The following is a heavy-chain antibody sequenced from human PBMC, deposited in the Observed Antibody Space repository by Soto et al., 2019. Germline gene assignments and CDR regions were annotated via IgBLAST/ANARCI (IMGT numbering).Heavy chain of an antibody. CDR3: ARRGWLLYDYYYGMDV. D-gene: IGHD3-22*01. V-gene: IGHV5-10-1*01. CDR2: IDPSDSYT. J-gene: IGHJ6*02. CDR1: GYSFTSYW. Sequence: GESLKISCNGSGYSFTSYWISLVLQMPGKGLEWMGRIDPSDSYTNYSPSFQGHVTISADKSISTAYLQWSSLKASDTAMYYCARRGWLLYDYYYGMDVWGQGTTVTVSS.